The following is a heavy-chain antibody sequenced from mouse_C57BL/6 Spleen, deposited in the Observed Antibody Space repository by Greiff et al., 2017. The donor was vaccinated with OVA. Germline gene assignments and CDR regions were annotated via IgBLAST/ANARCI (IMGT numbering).Heavy chain of an antibody. J-gene: IGHJ3*01. CDR3: ARDHDYPFAY. CDR2: ISDGGSYT. Sequence: EVQRVESGGGLVKPGGSLKLSCAASGFTFSSYAMSWVRQTPEKRLEWVATISDGGSYTYYPDNVKGRFTISRDNAKNNLYLQMSHLKSEDTAMYYCARDHDYPFAYWGQGTLVTVSA. D-gene: IGHD2-4*01. V-gene: IGHV5-4*01. CDR1: GFTFSSYA.